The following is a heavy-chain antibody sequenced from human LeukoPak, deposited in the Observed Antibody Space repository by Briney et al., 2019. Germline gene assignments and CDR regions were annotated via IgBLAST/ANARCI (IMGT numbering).Heavy chain of an antibody. CDR1: GFPFSAFG. Sequence: GGSLRLSCAASGFPFSAFGMHWVRQAPGKGLEWVAAIAYDGSVKYYPDSLKGRLTISRDNSKNTLYLQMNSLRTEDTAVYSCAKDRTVVGATSFDYWGLGTLVTVSS. V-gene: IGHV3-30*18. J-gene: IGHJ4*02. D-gene: IGHD1-26*01. CDR3: AKDRTVVGATSFDY. CDR2: IAYDGSVK.